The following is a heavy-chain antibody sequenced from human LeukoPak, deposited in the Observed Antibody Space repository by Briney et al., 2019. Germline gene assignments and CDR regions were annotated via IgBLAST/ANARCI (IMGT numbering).Heavy chain of an antibody. CDR2: IKQDGSEK. Sequence: TGGSLRLSCAASGFTFSSYWMSWVRQAPGKGLEWVAIIKQDGSEKYYVDSVKGRFTISRDNGKNSLYLQMNSLRVGDTAVYYCARGSTTVTSYYFDYWGQGTLVTVSS. V-gene: IGHV3-7*01. CDR1: GFTFSSYW. J-gene: IGHJ4*02. D-gene: IGHD4-17*01. CDR3: ARGSTTVTSYYFDY.